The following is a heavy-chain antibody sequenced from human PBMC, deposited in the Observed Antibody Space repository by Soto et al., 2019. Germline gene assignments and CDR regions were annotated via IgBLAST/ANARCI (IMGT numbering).Heavy chain of an antibody. Sequence: SETLSLTCTVSGGSFINNYWSWIRQPPGKGLEWVGYIYYTGTTNYNPSLESRVTMSVDTSKNQLSLHLTSVTAADTAVYYCARQPPATTAFDIWGQGTMVTVS. D-gene: IGHD5-12*01. CDR3: ARQPPATTAFDI. J-gene: IGHJ3*02. CDR2: IYYTGTT. V-gene: IGHV4-59*08. CDR1: GGSFINNY.